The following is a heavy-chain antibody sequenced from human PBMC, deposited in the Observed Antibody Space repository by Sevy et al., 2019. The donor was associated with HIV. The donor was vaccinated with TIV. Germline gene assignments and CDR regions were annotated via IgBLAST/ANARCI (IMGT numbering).Heavy chain of an antibody. V-gene: IGHV3-48*01. CDR3: VRTVSGTFRYDDY. J-gene: IGHJ4*02. Sequence: GGSLRLSCAASGFMFNSYSMNWVRQAPGTGLEWLSYINSGSGAIPYADSVKGRFTISRDNAKNSLYLQMNSLRAEDTAVYYCVRTVSGTFRYDDYWGQGTLVTVSS. CDR2: INSGSGAI. CDR1: GFMFNSYS. D-gene: IGHD3-16*02.